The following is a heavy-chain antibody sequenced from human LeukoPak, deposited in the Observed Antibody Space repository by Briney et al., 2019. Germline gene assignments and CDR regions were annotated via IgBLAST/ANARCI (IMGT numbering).Heavy chain of an antibody. CDR1: GGSISSYY. D-gene: IGHD4-17*01. CDR2: IYTSGST. V-gene: IGHV4-4*09. Sequence: SEPLSLTCTVSGGSISSYYWSWIRQPPGKGLEWIGYIYTSGSTNYNPSLKSRVTISVDTSKNQFSLKLSSVTAADTAVYYCARHKREVTTGFDPWGQGTLVTVSS. J-gene: IGHJ5*02. CDR3: ARHKREVTTGFDP.